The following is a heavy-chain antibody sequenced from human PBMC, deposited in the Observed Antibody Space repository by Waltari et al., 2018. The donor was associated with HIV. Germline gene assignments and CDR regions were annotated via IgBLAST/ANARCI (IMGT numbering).Heavy chain of an antibody. J-gene: IGHJ6*02. CDR2: ISGYNENT. Sequence: QVQLVQSGAEVKKPGASMKVSCKASGYTFTTYGISWVRQAPGQGLEWMGWISGYNENTHYAQKLQGRVTMTTDTSTSTAYLELRSLKSDDTAVYYCARVRAVSGGLWVTFYYGMDVWGQGTTITVSS. CDR3: ARVRAVSGGLWVTFYYGMDV. V-gene: IGHV1-18*01. CDR1: GYTFTTYG. D-gene: IGHD6-19*01.